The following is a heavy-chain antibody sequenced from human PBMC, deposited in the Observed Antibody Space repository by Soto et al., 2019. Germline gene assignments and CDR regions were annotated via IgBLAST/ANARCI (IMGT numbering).Heavy chain of an antibody. CDR3: ARAYDYGDSLPWYFDL. Sequence: QVQLVQSGAEVKKPGSSVKVSCKASGGTFSSYAISWVRQAPGQGLEWMGGIIPIFGTANYAQKFQGRVTITADKSTSTAYMELSSVRSEDTAVYYCARAYDYGDSLPWYFDLWGRGTLVTVSS. CDR2: IIPIFGTA. CDR1: GGTFSSYA. J-gene: IGHJ2*01. D-gene: IGHD4-17*01. V-gene: IGHV1-69*06.